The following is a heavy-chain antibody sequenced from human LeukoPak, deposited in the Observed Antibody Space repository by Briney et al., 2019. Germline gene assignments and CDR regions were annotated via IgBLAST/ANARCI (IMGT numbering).Heavy chain of an antibody. CDR2: IYYSGST. J-gene: IGHJ6*03. V-gene: IGHV4-59*01. CDR1: GGSISSYY. D-gene: IGHD2-2*01. CDR3: ARTTEGYCSSASCLGFSYSYYMDV. Sequence: SETLSLTCTVSGGSISSYYWSWIRQPPGKGPEWIGYIYYSGSTNYNPSLKSRVTISVDTSKNQFSLKLSSVIAADTAVYYCARTTEGYCSSASCLGFSYSYYMDVWGKGTTVTISS.